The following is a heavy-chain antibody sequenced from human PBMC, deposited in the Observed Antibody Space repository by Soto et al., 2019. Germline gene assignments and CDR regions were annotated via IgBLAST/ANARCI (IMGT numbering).Heavy chain of an antibody. CDR3: ARYIVGRGVVV. Sequence: QVQLVQSGAEVKNPGASVKVSCKASGDRFTSFDINWVRQATGQGPEWIGWMNHSGNTGHAQKIQGRVTLSRDVFLSTAYIALSRLRSDDTAKYYCARYIVGRGVVVGGQGTVVIVSS. CDR2: MNHSGNT. D-gene: IGHD2-15*01. V-gene: IGHV1-8*01. J-gene: IGHJ3*01. CDR1: GDRFTSFD.